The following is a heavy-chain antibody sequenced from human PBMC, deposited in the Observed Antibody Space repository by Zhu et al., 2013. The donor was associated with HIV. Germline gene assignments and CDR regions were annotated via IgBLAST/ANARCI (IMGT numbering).Heavy chain of an antibody. CDR1: GFAFSRSA. J-gene: IGHJ2*01. CDR2: ISYDGRNK. CDR3: AKDIFGDYGYFDL. Sequence: VQLVESGGGVVQPGRSLRLSCTASGFAFSRSAMHWVRQAPGKGLEWVAIISYDGRNKYYADSVKGRFTISRDNSKNTLYLQMNSLRAEDTAVYYCAKDIFGDYGYFDLWGRGTLVTVSS. V-gene: IGHV3-30*04. D-gene: IGHD3-3*01.